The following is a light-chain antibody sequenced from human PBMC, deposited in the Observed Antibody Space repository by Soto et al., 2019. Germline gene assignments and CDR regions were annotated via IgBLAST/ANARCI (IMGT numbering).Light chain of an antibody. CDR1: QSVSSY. CDR3: QQRSNWPWT. V-gene: IGKV3-11*01. J-gene: IGKJ1*01. Sequence: EIVLTQSPVTLSLSPGEGATLSCRASQSVSSYSAWYQQKPGQAPRLLIYDASNRATGIPARFSGSGSGTDFTLTISSLEAEDFAVYYCQQRSNWPWTFGQGTKVEIK. CDR2: DAS.